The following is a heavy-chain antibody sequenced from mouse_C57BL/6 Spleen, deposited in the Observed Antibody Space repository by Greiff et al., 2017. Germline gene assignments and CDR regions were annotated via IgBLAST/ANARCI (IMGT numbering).Heavy chain of an antibody. Sequence: EVQGEESGGGLVKPGGSLKLSCAASGFTFSDYGMHWVRQAPEKGLEWVAYISSGSSTIYYEDTVKGRFTISRDKDTSTLFLQMTSLRSEDTAMYYFARDYGSGVPGWFAYWGQGTLVTVSA. J-gene: IGHJ3*01. CDR2: ISSGSSTI. D-gene: IGHD1-1*01. V-gene: IGHV5-17*01. CDR3: ARDYGSGVPGWFAY. CDR1: GFTFSDYG.